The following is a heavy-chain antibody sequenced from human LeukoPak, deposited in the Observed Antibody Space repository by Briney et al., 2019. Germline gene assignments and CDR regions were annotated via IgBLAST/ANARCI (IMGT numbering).Heavy chain of an antibody. Sequence: GGSLRLSCAASGFTFSRYEMNWVRQAPGKGLEWVSYISSGGSTIYYADSVKGRFTISRDNAKNSLYLQMNSLRAEDTAVYYCARDSSLGGVRDYWGQGTLVTVSS. J-gene: IGHJ4*02. D-gene: IGHD3-16*01. CDR3: ARDSSLGGVRDY. CDR1: GFTFSRYE. V-gene: IGHV3-48*03. CDR2: ISSGGSTI.